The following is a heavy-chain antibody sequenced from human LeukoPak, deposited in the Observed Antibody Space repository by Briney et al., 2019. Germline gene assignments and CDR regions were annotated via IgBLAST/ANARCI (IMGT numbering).Heavy chain of an antibody. D-gene: IGHD3-10*01. CDR2: IYYSGST. J-gene: IGHJ6*02. Sequence: SQTLSLTCTVSGGSIRSGDFYWSWIRQPPGKGLEWIGYIYYSGSTNYKPSLKSRVTISKDTSKNQFSLQLNSVTPEDTAVYYCARGFYYTGMDVWGQGTTVTVSS. CDR3: ARGFYYTGMDV. CDR1: GGSIRSGDFY. V-gene: IGHV4-30-4*01.